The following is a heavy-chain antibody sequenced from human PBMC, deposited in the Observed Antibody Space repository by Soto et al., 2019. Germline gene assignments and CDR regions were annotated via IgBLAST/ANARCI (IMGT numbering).Heavy chain of an antibody. CDR2: IYYSGST. CDR3: TRRLRYFDWLFRNWFDP. J-gene: IGHJ5*02. CDR1: GGSISSGGYY. Sequence: SETLSLTCTVSGGSISSGGYYWTWIRQHPGKGLEWIGYIYYSGSTYYNPSLKSRVTISVDTSKNQFSLQMNSLKTEDTAVYYCTRRLRYFDWLFRNWFDPWGQGTLVTVSS. D-gene: IGHD3-9*01. V-gene: IGHV4-31*03.